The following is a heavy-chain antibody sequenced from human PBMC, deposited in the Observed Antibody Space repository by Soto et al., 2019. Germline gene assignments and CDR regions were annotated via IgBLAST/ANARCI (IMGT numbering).Heavy chain of an antibody. Sequence: EVQLVESGGGLVQPGGSLRLSCAASGFTVSSKYMSWVRQTPGKGLEWVSLIQSGGPTYYADSVKGRFTISRDTSENTVHIQMDSLRAEDTGVYYFARDDVLCDGGRCYGVPLDVWGKGNTVSVSS. J-gene: IGHJ6*04. D-gene: IGHD2-15*01. CDR3: ARDDVLCDGGRCYGVPLDV. CDR1: GFTVSSKY. V-gene: IGHV3-66*01. CDR2: IQSGGPT.